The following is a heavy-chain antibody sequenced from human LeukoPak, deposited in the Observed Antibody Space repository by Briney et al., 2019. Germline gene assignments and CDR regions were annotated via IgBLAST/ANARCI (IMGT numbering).Heavy chain of an antibody. CDR3: AKEPVNYGGSDAFDI. Sequence: GGSLRLSCAASGFTFSSYAMHWVRQAPGKGLEWVAVISYDGSNKYYADSVKGRFTISRDNSKNTLYLQMNSLRAEDTAVYYCAKEPVNYGGSDAFDIWGQGTMVTVSS. J-gene: IGHJ3*02. CDR1: GFTFSSYA. V-gene: IGHV3-30-3*01. CDR2: ISYDGSNK. D-gene: IGHD4-23*01.